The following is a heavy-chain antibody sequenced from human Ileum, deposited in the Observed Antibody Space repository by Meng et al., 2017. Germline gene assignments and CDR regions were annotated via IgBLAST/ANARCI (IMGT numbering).Heavy chain of an antibody. D-gene: IGHD7-27*01. Sequence: VQLEEAGPGLVRPSETCSIHCTVSGGSVSSDGFQWGWVRQPPGKGLEWIGYASTNYNPSLKSRVTISLDTSKNQFSLELSSVTAADTAVYYCARDHWGSLDYWGQGILVTVSS. CDR3: ARDHWGSLDY. CDR2: AST. V-gene: IGHV4-61*08. CDR1: GGSVSSDGFQ. J-gene: IGHJ4*02.